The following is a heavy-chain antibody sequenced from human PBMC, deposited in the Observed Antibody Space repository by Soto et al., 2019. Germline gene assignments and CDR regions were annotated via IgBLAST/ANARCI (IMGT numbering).Heavy chain of an antibody. CDR1: GGTFSSYA. J-gene: IGHJ6*02. CDR2: IIPIFGTA. CDR3: ARTASERTYSSSWYHHYYYYYAMDV. V-gene: IGHV1-69*13. D-gene: IGHD6-13*01. Sequence: SVKVSCKASGGTFSSYAISWVRQAPGQGLEWMGGIIPIFGTANYAQKFQGRVTITADESTSTAYMELSSLRSEDTAVYYCARTASERTYSSSWYHHYYYYYAMDVWGQGTTVTVSS.